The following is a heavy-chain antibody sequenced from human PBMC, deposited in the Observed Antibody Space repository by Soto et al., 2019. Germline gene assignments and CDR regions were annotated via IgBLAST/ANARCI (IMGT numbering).Heavy chain of an antibody. Sequence: QVQLQESGPGLVKPSETLSLTCTVSGGSVSSGSYYWNWIRQPPGKGLEWIGYIFYSGSTTYNTTLKRRVTISVDTSKNQFSLKLSSVTAADTAVYYCARGMSGDLTWALYWGQGTLVTVSS. CDR3: ARGMSGDLTWALY. V-gene: IGHV4-61*01. J-gene: IGHJ4*02. CDR2: IFYSGST. D-gene: IGHD3-3*01. CDR1: GGSVSSGSYY.